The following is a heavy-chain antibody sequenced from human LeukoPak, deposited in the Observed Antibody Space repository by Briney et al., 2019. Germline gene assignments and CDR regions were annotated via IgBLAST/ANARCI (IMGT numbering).Heavy chain of an antibody. CDR2: IYYSGST. J-gene: IGHJ3*01. D-gene: IGHD3-3*02. V-gene: IGHV4-59*01. CDR3: ARGVISTDAFDV. Sequence: PSETLSLTCTVSGDSISSYYWSWIRQPPGKGLEWIGYIYYSGSTIYNPSLKSRVTMSLDTSKNQFSLKLRSVTAADTAVYYCARGVISTDAFDVWGQGTIVTVSS. CDR1: GDSISSYY.